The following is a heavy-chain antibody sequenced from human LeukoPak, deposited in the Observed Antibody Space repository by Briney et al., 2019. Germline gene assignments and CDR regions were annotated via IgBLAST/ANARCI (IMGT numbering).Heavy chain of an antibody. Sequence: SETLSLTCAVYGGSFSGYYWSWIRQPPGKGLEWIGKINHSGGTNYNPSLKSRVTISVDTSKNQFSLKLSSVTAADTAVYYCARGYGGKLNWFDPWGQGTLVTVSS. CDR3: ARGYGGKLNWFDP. V-gene: IGHV4-34*01. J-gene: IGHJ5*02. CDR1: GGSFSGYY. D-gene: IGHD4-23*01. CDR2: INHSGGT.